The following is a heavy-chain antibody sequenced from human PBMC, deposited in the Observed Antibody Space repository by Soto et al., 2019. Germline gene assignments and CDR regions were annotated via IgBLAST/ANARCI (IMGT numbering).Heavy chain of an antibody. CDR1: GGSFSGYY. V-gene: IGHV4-34*01. CDR2: INHSGST. CDR3: ARGCYDFWSGYYCYYYYYGMDV. Sequence: SETLSLTCAAYGGSFSGYYWSWIRQPPGKGLEWIGEINHSGSTNYNPSLKSRVTISVDTSKNQFSLKLSSVTAADTAVYYCARGCYDFWSGYYCYYYYYGMDVWGQGTTVTVS. D-gene: IGHD3-3*01. J-gene: IGHJ6*02.